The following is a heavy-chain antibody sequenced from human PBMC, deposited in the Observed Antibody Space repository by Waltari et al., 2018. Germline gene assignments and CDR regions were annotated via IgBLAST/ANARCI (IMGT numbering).Heavy chain of an antibody. D-gene: IGHD6-19*01. CDR3: ARIDGSGWYGS. J-gene: IGHJ4*02. Sequence: EVQMVESGGGLVQPGGSLRLSCAASGFTFSSFSMHWVRQATGKGLEYVAAFSRDGVTTYYANSVKGRFTISRDNSKNTLYLQMGSLRAEDMAVYYCARIDGSGWYGSWGQGTLVTVSS. V-gene: IGHV3-64*01. CDR2: FSRDGVTT. CDR1: GFTFSSFS.